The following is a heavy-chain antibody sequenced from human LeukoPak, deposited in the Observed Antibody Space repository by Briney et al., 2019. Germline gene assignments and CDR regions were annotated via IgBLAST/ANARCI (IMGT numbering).Heavy chain of an antibody. CDR2: INPNSGGT. CDR1: GYTFTGYY. D-gene: IGHD6-19*01. CDR3: ARAEYSSGWGYYYGMDV. V-gene: IGHV1-2*04. Sequence: VASVKVSCKASGYTFTGYYMHWVRQAPGQGLEWMGWINPNSGGTNYAQKFQGWVTMTRDTSISTAYMELSRLRSDDTAVYYCARAEYSSGWGYYYGMDVWGQGTTVTVSS. J-gene: IGHJ6*02.